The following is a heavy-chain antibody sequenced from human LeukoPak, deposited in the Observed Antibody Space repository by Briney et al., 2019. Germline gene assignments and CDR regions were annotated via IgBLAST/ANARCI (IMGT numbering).Heavy chain of an antibody. Sequence: GGSLRLSCAASGFTFSSYAMSWVRQAPGKGLEWVSSISSSSSYIYYADSVKGRFTISGDNAKNSLYLRMNSLRAEDTAVYYCARVVIMVRGATTQYYFDYWGQGTLVTVSS. J-gene: IGHJ4*02. CDR2: ISSSSSYI. D-gene: IGHD3-10*01. V-gene: IGHV3-21*01. CDR3: ARVVIMVRGATTQYYFDY. CDR1: GFTFSSYA.